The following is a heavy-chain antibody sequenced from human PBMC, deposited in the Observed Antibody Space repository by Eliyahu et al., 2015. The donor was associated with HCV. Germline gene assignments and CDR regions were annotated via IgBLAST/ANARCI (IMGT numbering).Heavy chain of an antibody. V-gene: IGHV3-21*01. CDR2: ISSSSSYI. CDR1: GFTFSSXS. D-gene: IGHD5-12*01. Sequence: EVQLVESGGGLVKPGXSLSLSCAASGFTFSSXSMNWARQAPGKGLXWVSSISSSSSYIYXADSVKGRFTISRDNAKNSLYLQMNSLRAEDTAVYYCARSQSRSGYGLGVYYWGQGTLVTVSS. J-gene: IGHJ4*02. CDR3: ARSQSRSGYGLGVYY.